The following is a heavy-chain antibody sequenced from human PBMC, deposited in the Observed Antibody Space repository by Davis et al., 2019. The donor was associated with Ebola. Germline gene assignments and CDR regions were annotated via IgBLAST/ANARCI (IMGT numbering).Heavy chain of an antibody. Sequence: MPSSTLSPPFTLPGCPTHSYSSGWTRQPPATALERMGSISYRGTTYSSTSLKSRVTISVDTCKNQFSLKLSSVTAADTAVYYCARYRYSGSYYDLSYYYGMYVWGKGTTVTVSS. J-gene: IGHJ6*04. CDR2: ISYRGTT. V-gene: IGHV4-59*05. CDR3: ARYRYSGSYYDLSYYYGMYV. CDR1: GCPTHSYS. D-gene: IGHD1-26*01.